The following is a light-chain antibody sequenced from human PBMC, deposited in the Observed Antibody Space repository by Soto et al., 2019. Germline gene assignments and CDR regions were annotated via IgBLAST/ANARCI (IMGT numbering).Light chain of an antibody. CDR3: MQGTYWAFT. J-gene: IGKJ4*02. V-gene: IGKV2-30*01. CDR1: QSLVSSDGNTY. Sequence: EVVMTQSPLSLPVTVGQTASISCRSSQSLVSSDGNTYLIWFQQRPGQSPRRLIYLVSDRDSGVPDRFSGSGSGTDFTLTISRVEADDVGLYYCMQGTYWAFTFGRGTKVDIK. CDR2: LVS.